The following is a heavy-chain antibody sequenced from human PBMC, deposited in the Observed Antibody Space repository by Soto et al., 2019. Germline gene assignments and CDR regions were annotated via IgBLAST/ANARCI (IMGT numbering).Heavy chain of an antibody. CDR3: ARIRPYSSGWPPGRWFGH. CDR2: ISAYNGNT. CDR1: GYTFTSYG. V-gene: IGHV1-18*01. D-gene: IGHD6-19*01. J-gene: IGHJ5*02. Sequence: ASVKVSCKASGYTFTSYGISWVRQAPGQGLEWMGWISAYNGNTNYAQKLQGRVTMTTDTSTSTAYMELRSLRSDDTAVYYCARIRPYSSGWPPGRWFGHWGQGTLVTVSS.